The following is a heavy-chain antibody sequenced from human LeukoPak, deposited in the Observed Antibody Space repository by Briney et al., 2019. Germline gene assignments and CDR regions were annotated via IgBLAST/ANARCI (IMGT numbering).Heavy chain of an antibody. CDR3: AGSRIGYSDSSGFFDS. Sequence: SETLSLTCTVSGDSISGYYWSWIRQPPGKGLERIGYIYYSGSTYYSTSLKSRATISVDTSKNQFSLKLSSVTAADTAVYYCAGSRIGYSDSSGFFDSWGQGTLVTVSS. V-gene: IGHV4-59*12. CDR2: IYYSGST. J-gene: IGHJ4*02. CDR1: GDSISGYY. D-gene: IGHD3-22*01.